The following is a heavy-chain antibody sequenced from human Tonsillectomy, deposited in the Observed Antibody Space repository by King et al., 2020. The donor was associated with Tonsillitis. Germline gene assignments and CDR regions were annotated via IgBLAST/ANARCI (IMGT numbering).Heavy chain of an antibody. Sequence: VQLVESGGGVVQPGGSLRLSCAASGFTFSSYGMHWVRQAPGKGLEWVAFIRYDGNNKYYADSVKGRFTISRDNSKSTLYLQMNSLRAEDTAVYYCSKDPYYYDNSGCPYFDYWGQGTLVTVSS. CDR3: SKDPYYYDNSGCPYFDY. D-gene: IGHD3-22*01. CDR1: GFTFSSYG. V-gene: IGHV3-30*02. CDR2: IRYDGNNK. J-gene: IGHJ4*02.